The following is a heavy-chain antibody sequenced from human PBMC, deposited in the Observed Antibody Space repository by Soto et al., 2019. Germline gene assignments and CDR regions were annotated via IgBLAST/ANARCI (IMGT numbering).Heavy chain of an antibody. J-gene: IGHJ3*02. V-gene: IGHV3-9*01. Sequence: GGSLRLSCAASGFTFDDYSMHWVRQAPGKGLEWVSGISWNSGSIGYADSVKGRFTISRDNAKNSLYLQMNSLRAEDTALYYCAKDPYYDFWSGLDAFDIWGQGTMVTVSS. D-gene: IGHD3-3*01. CDR1: GFTFDDYS. CDR2: ISWNSGSI. CDR3: AKDPYYDFWSGLDAFDI.